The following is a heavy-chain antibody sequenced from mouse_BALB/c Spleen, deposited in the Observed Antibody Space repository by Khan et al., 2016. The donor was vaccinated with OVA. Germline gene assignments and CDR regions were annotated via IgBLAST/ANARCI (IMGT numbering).Heavy chain of an antibody. CDR2: IFPGTGTT. D-gene: IGHD2-1*01. CDR3: ARGYFGNYEFVY. CDR1: GYTFPSYW. V-gene: IGHV1S132*01. J-gene: IGHJ3*01. Sequence: QVQLQQSGAELVKPGTSVKLSCKTSGYTFPSYWIQWVKQRPGQGLGWIGQIFPGTGTTYYNENFKDKATLTVDTSSNSAYMQLTSLTSEDSAVYVCARGYFGNYEFVYWGQGTLVTVSP.